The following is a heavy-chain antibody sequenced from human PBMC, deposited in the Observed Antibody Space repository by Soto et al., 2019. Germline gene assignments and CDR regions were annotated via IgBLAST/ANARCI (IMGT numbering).Heavy chain of an antibody. CDR1: GYTFTSYY. CDR3: ARYSPHARE. J-gene: IGHJ4*02. Sequence: QVQLVQSGAEVKKPGASVKVSCKASGYTFTSYYISWVRQAPGQGLEWMGWISAYNGNTNYAQKLQGRVTMTTDTPRSKAYMELRSLRSDEPAVYYCARYSPHAREWGQGPLVTVSS. V-gene: IGHV1-18*01. D-gene: IGHD2-21*01. CDR2: ISAYNGNT.